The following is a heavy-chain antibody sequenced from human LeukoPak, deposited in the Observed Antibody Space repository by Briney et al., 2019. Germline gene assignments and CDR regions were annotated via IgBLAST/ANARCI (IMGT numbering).Heavy chain of an antibody. CDR3: AKDYSESRVADVFFEY. V-gene: IGHV3-23*01. J-gene: IGHJ4*02. D-gene: IGHD2-15*01. CDR1: GLTFSDYA. Sequence: GGSLSLSCAASGLTFSDYAMSGFRQAPGKGLEWVSGITSGFTPHYADSVKGRFTISRDNSKNTFHLQLNSLIAEDTAVYYCAKDYSESRVADVFFEYWRQGTLVTVS. CDR2: ITSGFTP.